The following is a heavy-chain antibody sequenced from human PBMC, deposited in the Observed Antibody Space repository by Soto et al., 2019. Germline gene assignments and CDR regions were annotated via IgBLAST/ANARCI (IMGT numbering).Heavy chain of an antibody. V-gene: IGHV4-61*01. J-gene: IGHJ4*02. D-gene: IGHD3-3*01. CDR3: AGAGDYDFWSGYYIGY. CDR2: IYYSGST. Sequence: PSETLSLTCTVSGGSVSSGSYYWSWIRQPPGKGLEWIGYIYYSGSTNYNPSLKSRVTISVDTSKNQFSLKLSSVTAADTAVYYCAGAGDYDFWSGYYIGYWGQGTLVTAPQ. CDR1: GGSVSSGSYY.